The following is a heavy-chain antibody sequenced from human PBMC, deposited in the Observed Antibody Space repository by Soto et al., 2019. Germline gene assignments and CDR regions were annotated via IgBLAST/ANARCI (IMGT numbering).Heavy chain of an antibody. D-gene: IGHD1-26*01. CDR1: GGSISSSSYY. V-gene: IGHV4-39*07. Sequence: SETLSLTCTVSGGSISSSSYYWGWIRQPPGKGLEWIGSIYYSGSTYHNPSLKSRVTISVDTSKNQFSLKLSSVTAADTAVYYCARDRIVGAGLYYYYYGMDVWGQGTTVTVSS. J-gene: IGHJ6*02. CDR2: IYYSGST. CDR3: ARDRIVGAGLYYYYYGMDV.